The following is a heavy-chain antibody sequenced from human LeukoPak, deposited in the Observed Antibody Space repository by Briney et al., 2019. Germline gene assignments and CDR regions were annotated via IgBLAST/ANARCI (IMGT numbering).Heavy chain of an antibody. J-gene: IGHJ6*02. Sequence: ASVKVSCKASGYTCTSYGISWVRQAPGQGLEWMGWISAYNGNTNYAQKLQGRVTMTTDTSTSTAYMELRNLRSDDTAVYYCARDFPAAISPYYYGMDVWGQGTTVTVSS. V-gene: IGHV1-18*01. D-gene: IGHD2-2*01. CDR1: GYTCTSYG. CDR2: ISAYNGNT. CDR3: ARDFPAAISPYYYGMDV.